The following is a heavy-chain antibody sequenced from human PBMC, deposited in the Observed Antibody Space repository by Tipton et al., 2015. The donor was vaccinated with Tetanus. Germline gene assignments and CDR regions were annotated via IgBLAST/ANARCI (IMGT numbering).Heavy chain of an antibody. CDR2: LWFDGGDE. CDR3: ARELDCSGGGCYSYGLDV. Sequence: LSLTCAVSGVSISSSTYFWGWIRQPPGKGLEWVAVLWFDGGDEYYADSVKGRFTISRDNSKNTVYLQMNSLRAEDTAVYYCARELDCSGGGCYSYGLDVWGQGTTVTVSS. D-gene: IGHD2-15*01. V-gene: IGHV3-33*08. CDR1: GVSISSSTYF. J-gene: IGHJ6*02.